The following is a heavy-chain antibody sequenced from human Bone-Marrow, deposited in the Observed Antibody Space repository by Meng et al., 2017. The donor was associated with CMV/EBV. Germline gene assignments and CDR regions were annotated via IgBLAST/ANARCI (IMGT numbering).Heavy chain of an antibody. CDR3: ARRTLPEYYLDY. Sequence: GESLKISCEASGFIFRTYGMHWVRQAPGKGLEWMGIIYPGDSDTRYSPSFQGQVTISADKSISTAYLQWSSLKASDTAMYYCARRTLPEYYLDYWYQGTLVTVSS. CDR1: GFIFRTYG. V-gene: IGHV5-51*01. J-gene: IGHJ4*02. CDR2: IYPGDSDT. D-gene: IGHD1-14*01.